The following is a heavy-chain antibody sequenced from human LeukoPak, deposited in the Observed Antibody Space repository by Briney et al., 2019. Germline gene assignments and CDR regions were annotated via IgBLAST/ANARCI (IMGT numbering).Heavy chain of an antibody. J-gene: IGHJ4*02. CDR2: IYTSGST. Sequence: PLQTLSLTCTVSGGSISSDNYYWSWIREPAGKGLEWIGRIYTSGSTNYNPSLKSRVTISGDTSKNQVSLKLSSVTAADTAVYYCAKRGAGYYFDYWGQGTLVTVSS. CDR1: GGSISSDNYY. D-gene: IGHD3-10*01. CDR3: AKRGAGYYFDY. V-gene: IGHV4-61*02.